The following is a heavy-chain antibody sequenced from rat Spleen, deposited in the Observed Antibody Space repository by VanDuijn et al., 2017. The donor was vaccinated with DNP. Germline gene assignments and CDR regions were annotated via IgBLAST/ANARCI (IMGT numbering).Heavy chain of an antibody. J-gene: IGHJ2*01. V-gene: IGHV4-2*01. CDR3: TKGPNYGGYSDYFDY. D-gene: IGHD1-11*01. CDR1: GFNFNDYW. Sequence: EVKLVESGGGLVQPGRSLKLSCAASGFNFNDYWMGWVRQAPGKGLEWIGEVNKDSSRTNYSPSLKDKFTISRDNAQDTLYLQMSKLGSEDTAIYYCTKGPNYGGYSDYFDYWGQGVMVTVSS. CDR2: VNKDSSRT.